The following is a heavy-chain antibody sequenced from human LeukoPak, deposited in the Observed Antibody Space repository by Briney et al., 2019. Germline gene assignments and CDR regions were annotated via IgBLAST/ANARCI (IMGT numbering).Heavy chain of an antibody. CDR3: AKDLLINYYDSSGYYAH. V-gene: IGHV1-69*13. D-gene: IGHD3-22*01. CDR2: IIPIFGTA. CDR1: GGTFSSYA. J-gene: IGHJ4*02. Sequence: ASVKVSCKASGGTFSSYAISWVRQAPGQGLEWMGGIIPIFGTANYAQKFQGRVTITADESTSTAYMELSSLRSEDTAVYYCAKDLLINYYDSSGYYAHWGQGTLVTVSS.